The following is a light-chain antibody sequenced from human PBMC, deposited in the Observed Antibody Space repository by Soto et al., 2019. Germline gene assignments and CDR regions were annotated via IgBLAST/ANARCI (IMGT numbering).Light chain of an antibody. J-gene: IGKJ1*01. CDR2: GAS. V-gene: IGKV3-15*01. CDR1: QSVSSN. Sequence: ERVMTQSPATLSVSPGERAALSCRASQSVSSNLAWYQQKGGQAPRLLIYGASTRATGIPARFSGSGSGTEFTFIISSLQSENFAVYFCKQVNNLPHAFGQGTKVEIX. CDR3: KQVNNLPHA.